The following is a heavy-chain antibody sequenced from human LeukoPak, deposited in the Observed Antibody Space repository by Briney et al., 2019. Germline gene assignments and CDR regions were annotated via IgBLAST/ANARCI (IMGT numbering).Heavy chain of an antibody. CDR1: GGSISSYY. D-gene: IGHD6-6*01. Sequence: SETLSLTCTVSGGSISSYYWSWIRQPAGKGLEWIGRIHTSGSTNYNPSLKSRVTMSVDTSKNQFSLKLSSVTAADTAVYYCARVISSIAARNYYYMDVWGKGTTVTVSS. CDR2: IHTSGST. CDR3: ARVISSIAARNYYYMDV. J-gene: IGHJ6*03. V-gene: IGHV4-4*07.